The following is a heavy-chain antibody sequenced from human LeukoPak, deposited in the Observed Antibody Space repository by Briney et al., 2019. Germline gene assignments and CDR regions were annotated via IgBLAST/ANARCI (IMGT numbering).Heavy chain of an antibody. CDR2: INPNSGGT. J-gene: IGHJ5*02. CDR1: GYTFTGYY. Sequence: ASVKVSCKASGYTFTGYYMHWVRQAPGQGLEWMGRINPNSGGTNYAQKFQGRVTMTRDTSISTAYMELSRLRSDDTAVYYCARAISYYDILTGSENWFDPWGQGTLVTVSS. D-gene: IGHD3-9*01. CDR3: ARAISYYDILTGSENWFDP. V-gene: IGHV1-2*06.